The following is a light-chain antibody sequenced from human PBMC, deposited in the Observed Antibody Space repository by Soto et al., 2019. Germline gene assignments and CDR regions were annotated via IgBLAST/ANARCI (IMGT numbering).Light chain of an antibody. CDR3: QQYNSYPIT. J-gene: IGKJ1*01. Sequence: DIQMTQSRSSLSASVGDRVTITCLAIQSVSSWLAWYQQKAGKAPKLLIYDASSLKSGVPSRFRGSESGTEFTLTISSLQPDDFEPYYCQQYNSYPITFGQGTKVDIK. V-gene: IGKV1-5*01. CDR1: QSVSSW. CDR2: DAS.